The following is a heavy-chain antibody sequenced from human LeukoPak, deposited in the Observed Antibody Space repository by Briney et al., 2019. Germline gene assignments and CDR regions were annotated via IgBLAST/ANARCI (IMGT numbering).Heavy chain of an antibody. CDR1: GGSISSGGYY. J-gene: IGHJ6*02. V-gene: IGHV4-31*03. CDR3: ARDEYYDFWSGYPYGMDV. CDR2: IYYSGST. D-gene: IGHD3-3*01. Sequence: PSETLSLTCTVSGGSISSGGYYWSWIRQHPGKGLEWIGYIYYSGSTYYNPSLKSRVTISVDTSKNQFSLKLSSVTAADTAVYYCARDEYYDFWSGYPYGMDVWGQGTTVTVSS.